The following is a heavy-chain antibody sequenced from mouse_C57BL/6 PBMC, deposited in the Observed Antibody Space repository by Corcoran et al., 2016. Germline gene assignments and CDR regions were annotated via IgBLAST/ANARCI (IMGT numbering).Heavy chain of an antibody. CDR3: ARSSGALDY. Sequence: VQLQQSGPGLVKPSQTLSLTCAISGDSVSSNSAAWNWIRQSPSRGLEWLGRTYYRSKWNNNYAVSLRSRITIKADTSKNQFSLQLDSVTPDDTAVYGCARSSGALDYWGHGTLVTVSS. J-gene: IGHJ4*01. V-gene: IGHV3S1*01. CDR2: TYYRSKWN. CDR1: GDSVSSNSAA. D-gene: IGHD6-1*01.